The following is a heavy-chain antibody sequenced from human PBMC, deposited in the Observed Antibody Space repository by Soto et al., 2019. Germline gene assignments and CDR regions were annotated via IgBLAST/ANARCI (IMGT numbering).Heavy chain of an antibody. CDR3: ARGGGYDGVFDY. CDR2: IYYSGST. J-gene: IGHJ4*02. CDR1: GGSISYYY. Sequence: QVQLQESGPGLVKPSETLSLTCTVSGGSISYYYWSWIRQPPGKGLEWIGYIYYSGSTNYNPSLKGRVTISVDTSKNQFSLKLSSVTAADTAVYYCARGGGYDGVFDYWGQGTLVTVSS. V-gene: IGHV4-59*01. D-gene: IGHD5-12*01.